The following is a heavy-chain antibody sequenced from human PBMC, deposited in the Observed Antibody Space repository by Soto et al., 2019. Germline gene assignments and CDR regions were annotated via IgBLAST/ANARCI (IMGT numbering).Heavy chain of an antibody. CDR1: GGTFSSYS. D-gene: IGHD6-6*01. V-gene: IGHV1-69*08. J-gene: IGHJ6*03. Sequence: QVQLVQSGAEVKKPGSSVYVSCTASGGTFSSYSINWVRQAPGQGLEWMGRILPILGAANYAQKFQGRVTITADTSTNTAYMELSSLRSEDTAVYFCARGADAARPPYYYYMDVWGKGTAVTVS. CDR2: ILPILGAA. CDR3: ARGADAARPPYYYYMDV.